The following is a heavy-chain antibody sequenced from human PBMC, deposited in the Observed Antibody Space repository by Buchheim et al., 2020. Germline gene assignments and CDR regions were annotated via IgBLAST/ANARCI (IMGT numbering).Heavy chain of an antibody. D-gene: IGHD6-19*01. V-gene: IGHV1-2*02. Sequence: QVQLVQSGAEVKKPGASVKVSCKASGYTFTGYYMPWVRQAPGQGLEWMGWINPNSGGTTNAQKFQGRVAMTRDTSISTAYMELSRLRSDDTAVYYCARSPEQWLPTDYWGQGTL. CDR2: INPNSGGT. J-gene: IGHJ4*02. CDR3: ARSPEQWLPTDY. CDR1: GYTFTGYY.